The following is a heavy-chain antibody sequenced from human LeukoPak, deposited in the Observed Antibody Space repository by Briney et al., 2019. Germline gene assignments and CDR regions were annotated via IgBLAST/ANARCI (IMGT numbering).Heavy chain of an antibody. Sequence: PGGSLRLSCADSGFTVSSNYMRWVRQAPGKGLEWVAVIWYDGSNKYYADSVKGRFTISRDNSNNTLYLQMNSLRAEDTAVYYCARDGHRGSYAFDIWGQGTMVTVSS. V-gene: IGHV3-33*08. J-gene: IGHJ3*02. CDR1: GFTVSSNY. CDR3: ARDGHRGSYAFDI. CDR2: IWYDGSNK. D-gene: IGHD1-14*01.